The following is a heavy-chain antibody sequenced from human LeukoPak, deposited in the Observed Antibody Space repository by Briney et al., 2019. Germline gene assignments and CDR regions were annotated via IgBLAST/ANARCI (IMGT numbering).Heavy chain of an antibody. J-gene: IGHJ5*02. V-gene: IGHV1-8*01. Sequence: ASVKVSCKASGYTFTSYDINWVRQATGQGLEWMGWMNPNSGNTGYAQKFQGRVTMTRNTSISTAYMELSSLRSEDTAVYYCARERAPNPTLNWFDPWGQGTLDTVSS. CDR3: ARERAPNPTLNWFDP. CDR2: MNPNSGNT. CDR1: GYTFTSYD. D-gene: IGHD1-26*01.